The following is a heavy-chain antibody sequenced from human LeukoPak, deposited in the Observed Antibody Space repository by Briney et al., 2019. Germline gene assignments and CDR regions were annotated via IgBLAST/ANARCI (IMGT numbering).Heavy chain of an antibody. Sequence: ASVKVSCEASGYTSTGYYMHWMRQAPGQGLEWMGWINPNSGGTNYAQKFQGRVTMTRDTSISTAYMELSRLTSDDTAVYYCATRSSQPIRDLGWFDPWGQGTLVTVSS. CDR2: INPNSGGT. D-gene: IGHD1-14*01. CDR3: ATRSSQPIRDLGWFDP. J-gene: IGHJ5*02. V-gene: IGHV1-2*02. CDR1: GYTSTGYY.